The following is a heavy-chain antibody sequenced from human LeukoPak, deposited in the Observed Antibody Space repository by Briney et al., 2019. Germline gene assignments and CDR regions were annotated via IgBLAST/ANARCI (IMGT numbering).Heavy chain of an antibody. Sequence: GGSLRLSCAVSGFTFSSYWMNWVRQAPGKGLEWVANIKQDGSEKNYVDSVKGRFTISRDNAKGSLFLQMNSLRAEDTAVYYCAKDRSSSSADFDYWGQGTLVTVSS. CDR2: IKQDGSEK. V-gene: IGHV3-7*03. D-gene: IGHD6-6*01. J-gene: IGHJ4*02. CDR1: GFTFSSYW. CDR3: AKDRSSSSADFDY.